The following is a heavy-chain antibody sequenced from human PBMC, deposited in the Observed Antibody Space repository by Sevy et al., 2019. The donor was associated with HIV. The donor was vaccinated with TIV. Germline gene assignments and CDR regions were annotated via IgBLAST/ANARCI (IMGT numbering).Heavy chain of an antibody. CDR3: AKHYSGGAFDI. CDR2: ISSGDNT. D-gene: IGHD6-25*01. Sequence: GGSLRLSCAASGFTFSSYAVSWVRQAPGKGLEWVSAISSGDNTYYADSVKGRFTISRDNSKNTLYLQMNSLRAEDTAVYYCAKHYSGGAFDIWGQGTMVTVSS. J-gene: IGHJ3*02. CDR1: GFTFSSYA. V-gene: IGHV3-23*01.